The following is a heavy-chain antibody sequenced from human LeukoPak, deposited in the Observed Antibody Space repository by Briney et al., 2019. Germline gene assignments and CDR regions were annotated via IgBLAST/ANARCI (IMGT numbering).Heavy chain of an antibody. J-gene: IGHJ4*02. D-gene: IGHD6-13*01. CDR2: ISGSGGST. V-gene: IGHV3-23*01. Sequence: GGSLRLSCAASGFTFSSYAMSWVRQAPGKGLEWVSAISGSGGSTYYADSVKGRFTISRDNSKNTLYLQMNSLRAEDTAVYYCAKDWGQYSSSWVDYWGQGTLVTVSS. CDR1: GFTFSSYA. CDR3: AKDWGQYSSSWVDY.